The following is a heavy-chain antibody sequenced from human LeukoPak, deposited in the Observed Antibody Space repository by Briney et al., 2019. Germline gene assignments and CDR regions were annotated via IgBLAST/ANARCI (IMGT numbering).Heavy chain of an antibody. CDR2: TYYRSTWYN. J-gene: IGHJ5*02. Sequence: HSQTLSLTCAISGDSVSSNSVTWNWIRQSPSRGLEWLDRTYYRSTWYNDYAVSVRGRITVNPDTSKNQFSLHLNSVTPEDTAVYYCARRLTQYDCFDPWGQGILVTVSS. D-gene: IGHD2-2*01. V-gene: IGHV6-1*01. CDR3: ARRLTQYDCFDP. CDR1: GDSVSSNSVT.